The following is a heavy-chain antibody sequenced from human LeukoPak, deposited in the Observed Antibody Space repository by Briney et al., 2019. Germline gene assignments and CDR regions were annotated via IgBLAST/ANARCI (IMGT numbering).Heavy chain of an antibody. J-gene: IGHJ6*02. CDR3: ARDGSGSYYNGDRYYYYYYGMDV. Sequence: SVKLSCKASGGTFSSYAISWVRQAPGQGLEWLGRIIPILGIANYAQKFQGRVTITADKSTSTAYMELSSLRSEDTAVYYCARDGSGSYYNGDRYYYYYYGMDVWGQGTTVTVSS. V-gene: IGHV1-69*04. CDR2: IIPILGIA. CDR1: GGTFSSYA. D-gene: IGHD3-10*01.